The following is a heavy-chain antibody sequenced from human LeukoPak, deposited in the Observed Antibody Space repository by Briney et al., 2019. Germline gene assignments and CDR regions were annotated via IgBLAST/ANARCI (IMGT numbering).Heavy chain of an antibody. CDR1: GGSISSYY. CDR3: ARDCSGGSCYVDGMDV. V-gene: IGHV4-59*01. J-gene: IGHJ6*02. Sequence: SETLSLTCTVSGGSISSYYWSWIRQPPGEGLEWIGYIYYSGSTNYNPSLKSRVTISVDTSKNQFSLKLSSVTAADTAVYYCARDCSGGSCYVDGMDVWGQGTTVTVSS. D-gene: IGHD2-15*01. CDR2: IYYSGST.